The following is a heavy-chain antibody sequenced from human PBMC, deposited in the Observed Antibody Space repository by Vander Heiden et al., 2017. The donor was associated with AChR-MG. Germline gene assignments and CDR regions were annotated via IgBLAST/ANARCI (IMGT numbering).Heavy chain of an antibody. CDR3: ARVYMVMKYQLMQGAFDY. V-gene: IGHV1-69*01. D-gene: IGHD2-2*01. CDR1: GGTFSSYA. CDR2: IIPIFGTA. J-gene: IGHJ4*02. Sequence: QVQLVQSGAEVKKPGSSVKVSCKASGGTFSSYAISWVRQAPGQGLEWMGGIIPIFGTANYAKKFQGRVTITADESTSTAYRELSSLRSEETAVYDCARVYMVMKYQLMQGAFDYWCQVSLITVSS.